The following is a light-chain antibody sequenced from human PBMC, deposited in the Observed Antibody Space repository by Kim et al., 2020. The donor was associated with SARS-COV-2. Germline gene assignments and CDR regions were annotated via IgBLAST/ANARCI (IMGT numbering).Light chain of an antibody. J-gene: IGKJ5*01. CDR1: QSVSSN. CDR2: GAS. Sequence: EIVMTQSPATLSVSPGERVTLSCRASQSVSSNLAWYQQKPGQAPRLLIYGASTRATGIPARFSGSGSGTEFTLTISSLQSEDFAVYYCQQYNNWPPLWITFGQGTRLEIK. CDR3: QQYNNWPPLWIT. V-gene: IGKV3-15*01.